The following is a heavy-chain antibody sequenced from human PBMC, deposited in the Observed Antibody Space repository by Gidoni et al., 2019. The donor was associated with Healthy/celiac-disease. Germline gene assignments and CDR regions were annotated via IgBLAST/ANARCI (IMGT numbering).Heavy chain of an antibody. J-gene: IGHJ3*02. CDR1: GGTFSSYA. CDR3: ARDRWGCGGDCYGAFDI. CDR2: IIPIFGTA. V-gene: IGHV1-69*01. D-gene: IGHD2-21*02. Sequence: QVQLVQSGAEVKKPGSSVKVSCKASGGTFSSYAISWVRQAPGQGLEWMGGIIPIFGTANYAQKFQGRVTITADESTSTAYMELSSLRSEDTAVYYCARDRWGCGGDCYGAFDIWGQGTMVTVSP.